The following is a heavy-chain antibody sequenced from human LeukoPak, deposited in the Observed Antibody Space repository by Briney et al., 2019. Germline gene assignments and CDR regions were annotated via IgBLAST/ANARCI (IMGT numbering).Heavy chain of an antibody. Sequence: GGSLRLSCAASGFTFSSYAMSWVRQAPGKGLEWVSAISGSGGSTYYADSVKGRFTISRDNAKNSVYLQMNSLRAEDTAVYYCARDRRSGPRADYWGQGTLVTVSS. CDR2: ISGSGGST. CDR1: GFTFSSYA. V-gene: IGHV3-23*01. J-gene: IGHJ4*02. D-gene: IGHD6-19*01. CDR3: ARDRRSGPRADY.